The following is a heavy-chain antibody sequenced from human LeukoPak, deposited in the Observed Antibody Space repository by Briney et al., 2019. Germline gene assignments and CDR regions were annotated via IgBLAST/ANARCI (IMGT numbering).Heavy chain of an antibody. D-gene: IGHD3-10*01. V-gene: IGHV3-23*01. J-gene: IGHJ4*02. CDR1: EFTVSSNY. CDR2: ISGSGGSR. Sequence: GGSLRLSCAASEFTVSSNYMSWVRQAPGKGLEWVSAISGSGGSRYSADSVKGRFTISRDNSKNTLYLQMNSLRAEDTAIYYCAKDLYYYGSGNYIDYWGQGTLVTVSS. CDR3: AKDLYYYGSGNYIDY.